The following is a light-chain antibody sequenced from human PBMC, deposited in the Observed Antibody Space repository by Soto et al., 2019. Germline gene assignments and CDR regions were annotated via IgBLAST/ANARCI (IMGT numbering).Light chain of an antibody. CDR1: QSVSSS. J-gene: IGKJ2*01. V-gene: IGKV3-11*01. Sequence: EIVLTQSPATLSLSPGERATLSYRASQSVSSSLAWYQQKPGQAPRLLIYDASNRAPGIPARFSGSGSGTDFTLTISSLEPEDFAVYCCQQRSNWPPYTFGQGTKLEIK. CDR3: QQRSNWPPYT. CDR2: DAS.